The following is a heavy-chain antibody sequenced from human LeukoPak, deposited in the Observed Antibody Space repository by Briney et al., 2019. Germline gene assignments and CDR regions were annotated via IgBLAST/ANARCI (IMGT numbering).Heavy chain of an antibody. Sequence: GGSLRLSCAASGFTFSSYSMNWVRQAPGKGLEWVSSISSSSSYIYYADSVKGRFTISRDNAKNSLYLQMNSLRAEDTAVYYCARDYSSSWYFDFDYWGQGTPVTVSS. V-gene: IGHV3-21*01. CDR1: GFTFSSYS. D-gene: IGHD6-13*01. CDR3: ARDYSSSWYFDFDY. CDR2: ISSSSSYI. J-gene: IGHJ4*02.